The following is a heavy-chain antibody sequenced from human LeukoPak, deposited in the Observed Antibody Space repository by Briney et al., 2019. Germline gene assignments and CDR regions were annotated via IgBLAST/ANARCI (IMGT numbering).Heavy chain of an antibody. V-gene: IGHV4-30-2*01. J-gene: IGHJ5*02. CDR2: IYHSGST. D-gene: IGHD3-10*01. CDR3: ARVNGSGRTSNNWFDP. CDR1: GGSISSGGYS. Sequence: KSSETLSLTCAVSGGSISSGGYSWSWIRQPPGKGLEWIGYIYHSGSTYYNPSLKSRVTISVDRSKNQFSLKLSSVTAADMAVYYCARVNGSGRTSNNWFDPWGQGTLVTVSS.